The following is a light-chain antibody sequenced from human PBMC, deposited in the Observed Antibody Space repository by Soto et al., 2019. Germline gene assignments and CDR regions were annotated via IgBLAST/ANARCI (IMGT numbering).Light chain of an antibody. CDR1: QSISSY. Sequence: DIQITQSPSTLSGSVGDRVTITCRASQSISSYLAWYQQKPGKAPKLLIYDASTLKSGVPSRFSGSGSGTEFTLTISSLQPDDFATYYCQHYNSYSEAFGQGTKVDIK. J-gene: IGKJ1*01. CDR2: DAS. V-gene: IGKV1-5*03. CDR3: QHYNSYSEA.